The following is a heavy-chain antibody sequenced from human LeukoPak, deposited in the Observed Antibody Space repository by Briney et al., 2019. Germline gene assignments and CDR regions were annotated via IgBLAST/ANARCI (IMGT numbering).Heavy chain of an antibody. CDR3: ARLSSGWPEIDY. D-gene: IGHD6-19*01. J-gene: IGHJ4*02. CDR2: IYYSGST. V-gene: IGHV4-39*01. CDR1: GGSISSSSYY. Sequence: PSETLPLTCTVSGGSISSSSYYWGWIRQPPGKGLEWIGSIYYSGSTYYNPSLKSRVTISVDTSKNQFSLKLSSVTAADTAVYYCARLSSGWPEIDYWGQGTLVTVSS.